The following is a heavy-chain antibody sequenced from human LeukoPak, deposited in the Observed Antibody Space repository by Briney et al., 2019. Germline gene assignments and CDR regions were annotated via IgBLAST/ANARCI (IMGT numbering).Heavy chain of an antibody. V-gene: IGHV4-39*01. CDR3: ARQGLMYSSSWYSRRVRWFDP. CDR2: IYYSGST. D-gene: IGHD6-13*01. Sequence: PSETLSLTCTVSGGSISSSSYYWGWIRQPPGKGLEWIGSIYYSGSTNYNPSLKSRVTISVDTSKNQFSLKLSSVTAADTAVYYCARQGLMYSSSWYSRRVRWFDPWGQGTLVTVSS. J-gene: IGHJ5*02. CDR1: GGSISSSSYY.